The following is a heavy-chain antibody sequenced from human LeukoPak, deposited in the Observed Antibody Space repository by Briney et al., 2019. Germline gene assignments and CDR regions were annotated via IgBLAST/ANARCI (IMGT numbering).Heavy chain of an antibody. CDR2: IYYSGSA. D-gene: IGHD1-26*01. V-gene: IGHV4-39*07. CDR3: ASDSVGGTGHNAFDI. Sequence: SETLSLTCTVSGGSISTANYYWGWIRQPPGKGLEWIGCIYYSGSAYYSSSLKSRVTISVDTSKNQFSLKLSSVTAADTAVYYCASDSVGGTGHNAFDIWGQGTMATVSS. CDR1: GGSISTANYY. J-gene: IGHJ3*02.